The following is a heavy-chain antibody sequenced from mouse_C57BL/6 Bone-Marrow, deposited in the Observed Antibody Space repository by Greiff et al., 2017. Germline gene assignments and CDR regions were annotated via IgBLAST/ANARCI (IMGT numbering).Heavy chain of an antibody. J-gene: IGHJ4*01. D-gene: IGHD2-1*01. CDR2: IYPRSGNT. CDR3: ASGNYYAMDY. V-gene: IGHV1-81*01. CDR1: GYTFTSYC. Sequence: VQLQESGAELARPGASVKLSCKASGYTFTSYCISWVKQRPGQGLEWIGAIYPRSGNTYYNEKFKGKDTLTADKSSSTAYMELRCLTSEDSAVYFCASGNYYAMDYWGQGTSVTVSS.